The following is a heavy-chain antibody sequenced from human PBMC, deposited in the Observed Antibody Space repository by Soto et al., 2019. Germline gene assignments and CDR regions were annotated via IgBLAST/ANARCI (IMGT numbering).Heavy chain of an antibody. CDR1: GFTFRSYA. CDR3: AKVLAAAGTKY. V-gene: IGHV3-23*01. J-gene: IGHJ4*02. Sequence: GGSLILSCAAAGFTFRSYAMTWVRQAPGKGLEWVSTISGSGVSTYYADSVKGRFTISRDNSKNTLYLQMNSLRAEDTAVYYCAKVLAAAGTKYWGQGTLVTVSS. CDR2: ISGSGVST. D-gene: IGHD6-13*01.